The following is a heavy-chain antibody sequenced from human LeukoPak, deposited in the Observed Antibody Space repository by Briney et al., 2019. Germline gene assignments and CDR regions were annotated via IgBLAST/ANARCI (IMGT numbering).Heavy chain of an antibody. V-gene: IGHV1-3*01. Sequence: GASVKVSCKASGYTFTSYAMHWVRQAPGQRLEWMGWINAGNGNTKYSQKFQGRVTITRDTSASTAYMELSSLRSEDTAVYYCARSGVGRLWLRYWGQGTLVTVSS. CDR1: GYTFTSYA. J-gene: IGHJ4*02. CDR3: ARSGVGRLWLRY. D-gene: IGHD5-18*01. CDR2: INAGNGNT.